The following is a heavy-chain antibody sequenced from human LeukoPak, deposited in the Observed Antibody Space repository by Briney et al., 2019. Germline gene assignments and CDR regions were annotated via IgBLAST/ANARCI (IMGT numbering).Heavy chain of an antibody. D-gene: IGHD5-18*01. CDR3: ARVDTAKTNYYYYGMDV. J-gene: IGHJ6*02. Sequence: SETLSLTCAVYGGSFSGYYWSWIRQPPGEGLEWIGEINHSGSTNYNPSLKSRVTISVDTSKNQFSLQLNSVTPEDTAVYYCARVDTAKTNYYYYGMDVWGQGTTVTVSS. CDR1: GGSFSGYY. CDR2: INHSGST. V-gene: IGHV4-34*01.